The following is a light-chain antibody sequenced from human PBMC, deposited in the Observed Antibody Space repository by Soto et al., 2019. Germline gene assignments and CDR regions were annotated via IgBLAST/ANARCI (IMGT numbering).Light chain of an antibody. J-gene: IGKJ5*01. V-gene: IGKV1-13*02. CDR1: HSISNT. CDR3: QQCNGYPFT. CDR2: DAS. Sequence: AIQLTQSPSSLSASVGDSVTITCQATHSISNTLAYYQHKPGRGPTLLIFDASTLESVVPSRFTGSGSGPHFTLTISSLQPEDFATYICQQCNGYPFTFGQGTRMEV.